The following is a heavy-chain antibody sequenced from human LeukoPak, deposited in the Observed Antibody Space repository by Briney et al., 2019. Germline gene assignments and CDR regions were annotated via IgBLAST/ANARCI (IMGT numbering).Heavy chain of an antibody. CDR2: IYYTGST. CDR3: ARNLIPEQLVLNF. V-gene: IGHV4-59*01. CDR1: GGSISSYY. D-gene: IGHD6-13*01. Sequence: SETLSLTCTVSGGSISSYYWNWIRQPPGKGLEWIGYIYYTGSTNYNPSLKSRVTMSVDTSKNQFSLNLRSVTPEDTAVYYCARNLIPEQLVLNFWGQGTLVTVSS. J-gene: IGHJ4*02.